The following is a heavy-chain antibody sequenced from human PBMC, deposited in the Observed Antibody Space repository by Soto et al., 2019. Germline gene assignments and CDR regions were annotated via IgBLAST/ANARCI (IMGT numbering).Heavy chain of an antibody. J-gene: IGHJ6*02. Sequence: QVQLVQSGAEVKKPGASVTVSCKTSGYTFSNYGINWVRQAPGQGLEWMGWISGYNGNTNYAQTVQGRVTMTTDTSTGTVYMELRSLKSDDTATYYCSRFIMVGGWFDPNYYHGMDVWGQGTTVTVSS. CDR2: ISGYNGNT. V-gene: IGHV1-18*01. CDR1: GYTFSNYG. CDR3: SRFIMVGGWFDPNYYHGMDV. D-gene: IGHD6-19*01.